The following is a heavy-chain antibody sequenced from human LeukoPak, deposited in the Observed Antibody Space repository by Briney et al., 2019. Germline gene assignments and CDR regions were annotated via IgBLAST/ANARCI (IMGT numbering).Heavy chain of an antibody. V-gene: IGHV3-48*03. CDR3: ARGSNIVVVTCQCPKAFDI. Sequence: GGSLRLSCAASGFTFSSYEMNWVRQAPGKGLEWVSYISSSGSTIYYADSVKGRFTVSRDNAKNSLYLQMNSLRAEDTAVYYCARGSNIVVVTCQCPKAFDIWGQGTMVTVSS. D-gene: IGHD2-21*02. CDR1: GFTFSSYE. CDR2: ISSSGSTI. J-gene: IGHJ3*02.